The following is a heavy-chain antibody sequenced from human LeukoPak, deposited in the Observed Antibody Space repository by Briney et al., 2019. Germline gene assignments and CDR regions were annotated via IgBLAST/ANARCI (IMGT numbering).Heavy chain of an antibody. CDR1: GFTFSSYS. J-gene: IGHJ4*02. D-gene: IGHD2-2*02. CDR2: ISSSSSYI. Sequence: GGSLSLSCAASGFTFSSYSMNWVRQAPGKGLEWVSSISSSSSYIYYADSVKGRFTISRDNAKNSLYLQMNSLRAEDTAVYYCARDIPAAILSFDYWGQGTLVTVSS. CDR3: ARDIPAAILSFDY. V-gene: IGHV3-21*01.